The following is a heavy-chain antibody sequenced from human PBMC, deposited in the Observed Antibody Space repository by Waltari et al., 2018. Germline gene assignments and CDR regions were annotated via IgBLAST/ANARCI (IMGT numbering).Heavy chain of an antibody. CDR1: GFKFTDYG. D-gene: IGHD3-16*01. CDR3: ARYLNWGLPRFDN. CDR2: ITWNGGII. J-gene: IGHJ4*02. Sequence: EVQLAESGGAVVRPGGSLRLTCVASGFKFTDYGMSWVRRVPGKGLELVSGITWNGGIISDSDSVKGRFTITRDNDKNSLSLQMTSLRVEDTALYYCARYLNWGLPRFDNWGQGTQVTVSS. V-gene: IGHV3-20*04.